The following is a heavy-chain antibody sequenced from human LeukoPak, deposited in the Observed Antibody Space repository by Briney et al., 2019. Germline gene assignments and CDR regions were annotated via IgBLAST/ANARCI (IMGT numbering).Heavy chain of an antibody. J-gene: IGHJ4*02. D-gene: IGHD6-6*01. Sequence: PGGSLRLSCAASGFTFSSYWMHWVRQAPGKGLEWIGEINHSGSTNYNPSLKSRVTISVDTSKNQFSLKLSSVTAADTAVYYCAGGKTRTTIAPLRSRLEYSFEYWGQGTLVTVSS. CDR3: AGGKTRTTIAPLRSRLEYSFEY. V-gene: IGHV4-34*01. CDR1: GFTFSSYW. CDR2: INHSGST.